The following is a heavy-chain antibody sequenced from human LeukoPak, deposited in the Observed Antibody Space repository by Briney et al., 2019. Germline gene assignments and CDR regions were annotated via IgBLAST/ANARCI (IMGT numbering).Heavy chain of an antibody. CDR2: INRDGGLT. D-gene: IGHD6-13*01. V-gene: IGHV3-74*01. J-gene: IGHJ3*01. CDR1: GFTFSSYS. Sequence: PGGSLRLSCAASGFTFSSYSMNWVRQAPGKGLAWVSHINRDGGLTNYADSVKGRFTISRDNARNTVYLQMSSLRVEDTAIYFCAREEHRLAEAGTSAFDLGGQGTLVTVSP. CDR3: AREEHRLAEAGTSAFDL.